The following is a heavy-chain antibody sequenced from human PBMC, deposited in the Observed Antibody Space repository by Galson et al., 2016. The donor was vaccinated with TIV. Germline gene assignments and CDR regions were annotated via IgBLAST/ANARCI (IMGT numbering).Heavy chain of an antibody. V-gene: IGHV3-33*01. CDR2: IWFDGGNK. Sequence: SLRLSCAAPGFTFSLYGMHWVRQAPGKGLEWVAVIWFDGGNKYYADSVKGRFTLSRDNSQNTLYLQMSSLRAEDTAVYYCARERSPSLRYFDWLKNYSLDVWGQGTTVTVSS. J-gene: IGHJ6*02. CDR1: GFTFSLYG. CDR3: ARERSPSLRYFDWLKNYSLDV. D-gene: IGHD3-9*01.